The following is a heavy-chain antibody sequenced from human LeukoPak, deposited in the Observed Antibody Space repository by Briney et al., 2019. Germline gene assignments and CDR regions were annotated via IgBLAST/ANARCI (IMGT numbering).Heavy chain of an antibody. CDR3: ARGRLLFDYYGMDV. CDR2: ISYDGSNK. Sequence: PGGSLRLSCAASGFTFSSYAMHWVRQAPVKGLEWVAVISYDGSNKYYADSVKGRFTISRDNSKNTLYLQMNSLRAEDTAVYYCARGRLLFDYYGMDVWGQGTTVTVSS. V-gene: IGHV3-30-3*01. CDR1: GFTFSSYA. D-gene: IGHD4-17*01. J-gene: IGHJ6*02.